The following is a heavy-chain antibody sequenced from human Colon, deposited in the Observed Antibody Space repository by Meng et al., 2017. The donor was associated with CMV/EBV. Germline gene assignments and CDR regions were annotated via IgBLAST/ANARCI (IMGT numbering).Heavy chain of an antibody. J-gene: IGHJ4*02. V-gene: IGHV3-7*01. CDR1: GFIFNTYW. CDR2: IHQDGSER. Sequence: GGSLRLSCAASGFIFNTYWMSWVRQAPGKGLEWVANIHQDGSERYYVDSVKGRFTVSRDNAKISVYLQMDSLRAEDTAVYYCAKYSSSSLSFESWGQGTLVTVSS. D-gene: IGHD6-6*01. CDR3: AKYSSSSLSFES.